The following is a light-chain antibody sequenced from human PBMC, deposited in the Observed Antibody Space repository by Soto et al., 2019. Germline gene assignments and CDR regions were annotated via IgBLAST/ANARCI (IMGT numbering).Light chain of an antibody. Sequence: EIVLTQSPGTLSLSPGERATLSCRASQSVSSSYLAWYQQKPGQAPWLLIYGASSRATGIPDRFSGSGSGTDFPLTISRLEPEDFAVYYCQQYGSSPPITFGQGTRLEIK. V-gene: IGKV3-20*01. CDR1: QSVSSSY. CDR3: QQYGSSPPIT. CDR2: GAS. J-gene: IGKJ5*01.